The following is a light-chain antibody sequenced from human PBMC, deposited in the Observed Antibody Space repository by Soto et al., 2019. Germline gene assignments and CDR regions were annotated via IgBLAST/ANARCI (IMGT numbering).Light chain of an antibody. J-gene: IGKJ1*01. Sequence: EIVLTQSPGTLSLSPGERATLSCRASQSFSSDLAWYQQKPGQAPRLLIYDASNRATGIPARFSGSGSGTDFTLTISGLEPEDFEVYYCHQYGSSPRAFGQGTKVDIX. CDR2: DAS. CDR3: HQYGSSPRA. V-gene: IGKV3-20*01. CDR1: QSFSSD.